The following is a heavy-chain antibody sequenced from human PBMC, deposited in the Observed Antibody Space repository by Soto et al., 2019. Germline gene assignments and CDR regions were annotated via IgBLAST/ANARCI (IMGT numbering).Heavy chain of an antibody. Sequence: SETLSLTCTVSGGSISSYYWSWIRQPPGKGLEWIGYIYYSGSTNYNPSLKSRVTISVDTSKNQFSLKLSSVTAADTAVYYCARAILYYDFWSGYYTGYYFDYWGQGTLVTVSS. D-gene: IGHD3-3*01. CDR1: GGSISSYY. CDR2: IYYSGST. V-gene: IGHV4-59*08. J-gene: IGHJ4*02. CDR3: ARAILYYDFWSGYYTGYYFDY.